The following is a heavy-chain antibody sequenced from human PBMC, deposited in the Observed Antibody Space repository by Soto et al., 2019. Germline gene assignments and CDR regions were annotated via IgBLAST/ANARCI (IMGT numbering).Heavy chain of an antibody. Sequence: SETLSLTCTVSGGSISSSSYYWGWIRQPPGKGLEWIGSIYYSGSTYYNPSLKSRVTISVDTSKNQFSLKLSSVTAADTAVYYCASFWGSMITFGGVIVPFDPRGQGTLVTVSS. D-gene: IGHD3-16*02. CDR2: IYYSGST. J-gene: IGHJ5*02. CDR1: GGSISSSSYY. V-gene: IGHV4-39*01. CDR3: ASFWGSMITFGGVIVPFDP.